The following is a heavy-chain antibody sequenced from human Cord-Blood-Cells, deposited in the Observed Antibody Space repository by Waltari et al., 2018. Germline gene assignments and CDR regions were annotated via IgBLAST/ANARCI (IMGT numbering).Heavy chain of an antibody. CDR2: ISYDGSNK. D-gene: IGHD3-16*01. V-gene: IGHV3-30-3*01. Sequence: QVQLVESGGGVVQPGRSLRLSCAASGFTFSSYAMHRVRQAPGKGLEWVAVISYDGSNKYYADSVKGRFTISRDNSKNTLYLQMNSLRAEDTAVYYCAREGLGEDWYFDLWGRGTLVTVSS. CDR1: GFTFSSYA. J-gene: IGHJ2*01. CDR3: AREGLGEDWYFDL.